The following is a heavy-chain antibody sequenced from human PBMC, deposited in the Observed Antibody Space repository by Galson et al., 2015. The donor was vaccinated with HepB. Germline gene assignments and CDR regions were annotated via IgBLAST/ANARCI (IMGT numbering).Heavy chain of an antibody. D-gene: IGHD3-10*01. J-gene: IGHJ4*02. CDR2: ISYDGSNK. CDR3: ARGPMVRPGDY. V-gene: IGHV3-30-3*01. CDR1: GFTFSSYA. Sequence: SLRLSCAASGFTFSSYAMHWVRQAPGKGLEWVAVISYDGSNKYYADSVKGRFTISRDNSKNTLYLQMNSLRAEDTAVYYCARGPMVRPGDYWGQGTLVTVSS.